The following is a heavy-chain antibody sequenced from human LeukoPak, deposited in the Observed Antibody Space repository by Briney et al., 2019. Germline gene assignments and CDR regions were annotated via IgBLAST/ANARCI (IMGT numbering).Heavy chain of an antibody. V-gene: IGHV4-39*01. J-gene: IGHJ4*02. CDR2: IYYSGST. Sequence: SETLSLTCTVSGGSISSSSHYWGWIRQPPGKGLEWIGSIYYSGSTNNNPSLKIRATMSVDTSKNRFSLKLTSVTAADTAVYFCARRVAVSKAWGYWGQGTLVTVSS. CDR3: ARRVAVSKAWGY. D-gene: IGHD3-16*01. CDR1: GGSISSSSHY.